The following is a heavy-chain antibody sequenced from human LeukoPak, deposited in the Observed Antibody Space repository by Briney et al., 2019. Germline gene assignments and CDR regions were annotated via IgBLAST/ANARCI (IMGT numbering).Heavy chain of an antibody. D-gene: IGHD3-22*01. CDR2: IYPGDSDT. CDR3: ARPQYYDSSGYPEFRYYFDY. J-gene: IGHJ4*02. CDR1: GYSFTSYW. V-gene: IGHV5-51*01. Sequence: GESLKISCKGSGYSFTSYWIGWVRQLPGKGLEWMGIIYPGDSDTRYSPSFQGQVTISADKSISTAYLQWSILKASDTAMYYCARPQYYDSSGYPEFRYYFDYWGQGTLVTVSS.